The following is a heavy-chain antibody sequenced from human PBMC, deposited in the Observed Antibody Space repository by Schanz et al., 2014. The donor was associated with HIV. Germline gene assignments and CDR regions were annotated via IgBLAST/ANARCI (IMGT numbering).Heavy chain of an antibody. CDR3: ARGIRRDCSSPSCNTGWFDP. CDR2: INHSGST. V-gene: IGHV4-34*02. D-gene: IGHD2-2*02. J-gene: IGHJ5*02. Sequence: QVRLQQWGAGLLKPSQTPSLTCAVYGGSFSGNVWSWIRQPPGKGLEWIGEINHSGSTNYNPSLKSRVTISIDTPKNQFSRKLSSVTAADTAVYYCARGIRRDCSSPSCNTGWFDPWGQGTLVTVSS. CDR1: GGSFSGNV.